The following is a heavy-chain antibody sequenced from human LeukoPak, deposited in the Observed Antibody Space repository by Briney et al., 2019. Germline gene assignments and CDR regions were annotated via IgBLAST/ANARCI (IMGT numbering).Heavy chain of an antibody. Sequence: SETLSLTCTVSGGSISSSSYYLGWIRQPPGKGLEWIGSIYYSGSTYYNPSLKSRVTISVDTSKNQFSLKLSSVTAADTAVYYCARAVYDFWSGYHYWGQGTLVTVSS. CDR3: ARAVYDFWSGYHY. V-gene: IGHV4-39*01. D-gene: IGHD3-3*01. CDR1: GGSISSSSYY. J-gene: IGHJ4*02. CDR2: IYYSGST.